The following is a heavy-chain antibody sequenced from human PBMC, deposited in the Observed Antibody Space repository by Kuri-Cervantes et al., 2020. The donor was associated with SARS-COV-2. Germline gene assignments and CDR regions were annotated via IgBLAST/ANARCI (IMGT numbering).Heavy chain of an antibody. CDR2: ISSSSSYI. CDR1: GFTFSDYY. Sequence: GGSLRLSCAASGFTFSDYYMSWIRQAPGKGLEWVSYISSSSSYIYYAGSVKGRFTISRDNAKNSLYLQMNSLRAEDTAVYYCARDRAYSSSEYNWFDPWGQGTLVTVSS. CDR3: ARDRAYSSSEYNWFDP. D-gene: IGHD6-6*01. J-gene: IGHJ5*02. V-gene: IGHV3-11*06.